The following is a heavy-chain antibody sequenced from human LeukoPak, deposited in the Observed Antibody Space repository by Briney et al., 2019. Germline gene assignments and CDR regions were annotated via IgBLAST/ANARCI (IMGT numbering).Heavy chain of an antibody. CDR3: ARVRDSSSSVTWGRASFFDY. CDR1: GFTFSSYG. J-gene: IGHJ4*02. V-gene: IGHV3-30*03. CDR2: ISYDGSNK. Sequence: GGSLRLSCAASGFTFSSYGMHWVRQAPGKGLEWVAVISYDGSNKYYADSVKGRFTISRDNSKNTLYLQMNSLRAEDTAVYYCARVRDSSSSVTWGRASFFDYWGQGTLVTVSS. D-gene: IGHD6-6*01.